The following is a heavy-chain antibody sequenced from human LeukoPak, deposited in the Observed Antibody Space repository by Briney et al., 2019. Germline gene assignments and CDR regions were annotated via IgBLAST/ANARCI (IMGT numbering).Heavy chain of an antibody. Sequence: GASVKVSCKASGYTFTGYYIHWVRQAPGQGLEWMGWINPHSGGTNYGQKFKGRVTMTRDTYISTAYMEVSRLTSDDTAVYYCARGMYSSGWYGSFDYWGQGTLVTVSS. CDR2: INPHSGGT. CDR3: ARGMYSSGWYGSFDY. J-gene: IGHJ4*02. D-gene: IGHD6-19*01. CDR1: GYTFTGYY. V-gene: IGHV1-2*02.